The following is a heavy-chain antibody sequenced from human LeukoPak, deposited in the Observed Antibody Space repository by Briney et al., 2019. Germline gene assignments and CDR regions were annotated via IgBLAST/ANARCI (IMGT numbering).Heavy chain of an antibody. Sequence: SETLSLTCTVSGGSISSSSYYWGWIRQPPGKGLEWIGSIYYSGSTYYNPSLKSRVTISVDTSKNPFSLKLSSVTAADTAVYYCASRSTTKPKQDYWGQGTLVTVSS. J-gene: IGHJ4*02. V-gene: IGHV4-39*01. D-gene: IGHD4-17*01. CDR1: GGSISSSSYY. CDR3: ASRSTTKPKQDY. CDR2: IYYSGST.